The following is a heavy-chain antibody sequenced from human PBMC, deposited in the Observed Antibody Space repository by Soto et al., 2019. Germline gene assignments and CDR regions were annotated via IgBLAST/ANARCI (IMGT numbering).Heavy chain of an antibody. CDR3: TVDWVDTVY. V-gene: IGHV3-15*01. CDR2: IKSKTDGGTT. J-gene: IGHJ4*02. D-gene: IGHD2-8*02. CDR1: RFTFSNAW. Sequence: EVQLVESGGGLVKPGGSLRLSCAASRFTFSNAWMTWVRQAPGKGLEWVGRIKSKTDGGTTDYAAPVKDRFTISRDDSTNTVYLPMNSLKSEDTAVYYCTVDWVDTVYWGQGTLVTVSS.